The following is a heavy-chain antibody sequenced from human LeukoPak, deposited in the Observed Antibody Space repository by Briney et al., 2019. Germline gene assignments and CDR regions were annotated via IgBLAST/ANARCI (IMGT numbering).Heavy chain of an antibody. D-gene: IGHD3-10*01. CDR2: ISYSGST. CDR1: GGSVTSDSSF. J-gene: IGHJ4*02. V-gene: IGHV4-61*01. CDR3: ARHQYDSGIDHTN. Sequence: SETLSLTCTVSGGSVTSDSSFWSWLRQPPGKGLEWIGYISYSGSTSYNPSLKSRVTISVDTSKNQFSRSLNAVAAADTAVYYFARHQYDSGIDHTNWGQGTLVTASS.